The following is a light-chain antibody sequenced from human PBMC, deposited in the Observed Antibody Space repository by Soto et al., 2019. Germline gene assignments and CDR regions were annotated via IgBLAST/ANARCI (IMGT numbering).Light chain of an antibody. J-gene: IGKJ2*01. Sequence: EIVLTQSPATLSLAPGGRANLSCRASQSVSTKNLAWYQQKPGQAPRLLIFGASSRATGISDRFSGSGSGTDFSLTISRLEPEDFAVYYCQQFGSSPPYTFGQGTKVEIK. CDR3: QQFGSSPPYT. CDR1: QSVSTKN. V-gene: IGKV3-20*01. CDR2: GAS.